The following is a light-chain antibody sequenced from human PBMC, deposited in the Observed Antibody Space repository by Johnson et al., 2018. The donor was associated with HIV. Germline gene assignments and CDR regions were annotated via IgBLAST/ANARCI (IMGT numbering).Light chain of an antibody. Sequence: QSVLTQPRSVSAAPGQKVAISCSGSSSTIGNNYVSWYQLLPGTAPKFLIYKNDKRPPGIHDRFTGSKSGTSATLGITGLPTGDEGDYYCGTWDSSLSTGGNVFGTGTKVTVL. CDR1: SSTIGNNY. CDR3: GTWDSSLSTGGNV. V-gene: IGLV1-51*02. CDR2: KND. J-gene: IGLJ1*01.